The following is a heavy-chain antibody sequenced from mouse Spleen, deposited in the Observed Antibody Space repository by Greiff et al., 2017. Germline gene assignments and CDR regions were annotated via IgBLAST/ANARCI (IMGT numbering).Heavy chain of an antibody. CDR1: GYSITSGYD. Sequence: EVKLVESGPGMVKPSQSLSLTCTVTGYSITSGYDWHWIRHFPGNKLEWMGYISYSGSTNYNPSLKSRISITHDTSKNHFFLKLNSVTTEDTATYYCARGITTVPFDYWGQGTTLTVSS. J-gene: IGHJ2*01. V-gene: IGHV3-1*01. CDR3: ARGITTVPFDY. CDR2: ISYSGST. D-gene: IGHD1-1*01.